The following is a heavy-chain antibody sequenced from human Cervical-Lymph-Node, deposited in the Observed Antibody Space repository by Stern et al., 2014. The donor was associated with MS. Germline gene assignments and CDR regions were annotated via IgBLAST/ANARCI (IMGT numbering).Heavy chain of an antibody. CDR1: GFTFDDYA. D-gene: IGHD3-3*01. Sequence: EVQLVESGGGLVQPGRSLRLPCAASGFTFDDYAMHWVRQASGKGLAWVSGIGWNGGREDYADSVMGRFTISRDNAKNSLYLQMSSLRAEDTASYYCVRGRVTIFGAIISYFDYWGQGTLVTVSS. CDR3: VRGRVTIFGAIISYFDY. CDR2: IGWNGGRE. V-gene: IGHV3-9*01. J-gene: IGHJ4*02.